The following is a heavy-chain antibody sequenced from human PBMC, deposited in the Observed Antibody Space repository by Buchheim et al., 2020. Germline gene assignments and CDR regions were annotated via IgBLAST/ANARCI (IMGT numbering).Heavy chain of an antibody. D-gene: IGHD4-17*01. V-gene: IGHV3-21*01. Sequence: EVQLVESGGGLVKPGGSLRLSCAASGFTFSSYSMNWVRQAPGKGLEWVSSISSSSSYIYYADSVKGRFTISRDNAKNSLYLQMNSLRAEDTAVYYCARALTSVVYGDYEVDYWGQGTL. CDR1: GFTFSSYS. J-gene: IGHJ4*02. CDR3: ARALTSVVYGDYEVDY. CDR2: ISSSSSYI.